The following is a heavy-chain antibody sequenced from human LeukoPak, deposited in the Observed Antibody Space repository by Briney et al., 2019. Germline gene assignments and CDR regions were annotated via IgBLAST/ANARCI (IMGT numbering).Heavy chain of an antibody. CDR1: GFTFSSYG. J-gene: IGHJ4*02. V-gene: IGHV3-48*04. CDR2: ISRSGTAL. D-gene: IGHD2-15*01. CDR3: AKWSELPYFDY. Sequence: GRSLRLSCAASGFTFSSYGMNWVRQAPGKGLEWVAHISRSGTALYYADSVKGRFTTSRDNARNSLDLQMNSLRAEDTAVYYCAKWSELPYFDYWGQGAPVTVSS.